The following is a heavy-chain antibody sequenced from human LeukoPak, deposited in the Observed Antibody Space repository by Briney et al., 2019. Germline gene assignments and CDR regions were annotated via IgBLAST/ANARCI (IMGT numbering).Heavy chain of an antibody. J-gene: IGHJ4*02. CDR3: ARYQPQWLVTGDDY. CDR2: IYYSGST. CDR1: GGSISSSSYY. Sequence: PSETLSLTCTVSGGSISSSSYYWGWIRQPPGKGLEWIGSIYYSGSTYYNPSLKSRVTISVDTSKNQFSLKLSSVTAADTAVYYCARYQPQWLVTGDDYWGQGTLVTVSS. V-gene: IGHV4-39*01. D-gene: IGHD6-19*01.